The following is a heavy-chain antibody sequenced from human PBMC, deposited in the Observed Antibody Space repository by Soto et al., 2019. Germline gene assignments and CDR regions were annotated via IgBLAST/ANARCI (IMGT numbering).Heavy chain of an antibody. D-gene: IGHD5-18*01. CDR2: ISYSGST. J-gene: IGHJ4*02. CDR3: ARVPKGGNSYGYVDY. V-gene: IGHV4-31*03. CDR1: GGSISSGGYS. Sequence: QVQLQESGPGLVKPSQTLSLTCTVSGGSISSGGYSWSWIRQHPGKGLEWIGYISYSGSTYYNPSLGSRVTISVDTSIHQFSLKLPSVTDADTAVYYCARVPKGGNSYGYVDYWGQGTLVTVSS.